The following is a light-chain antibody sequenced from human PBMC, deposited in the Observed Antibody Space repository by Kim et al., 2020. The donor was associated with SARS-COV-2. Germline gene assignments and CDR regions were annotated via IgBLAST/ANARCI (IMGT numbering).Light chain of an antibody. Sequence: LSQGERATLSCRASQSVGSYLAWYQQKPGQAPRLLIYDASNRATGIPARFSGSGSGTDFTLTIGSLEPEDFAVYYCQQRGNWPLTFGGGTKVDIK. CDR1: QSVGSY. J-gene: IGKJ4*01. V-gene: IGKV3-11*01. CDR2: DAS. CDR3: QQRGNWPLT.